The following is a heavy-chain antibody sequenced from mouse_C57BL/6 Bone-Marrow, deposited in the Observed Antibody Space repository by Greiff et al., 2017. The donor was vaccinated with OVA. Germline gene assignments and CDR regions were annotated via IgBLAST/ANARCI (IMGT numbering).Heavy chain of an antibody. CDR1: GYTFTSYW. V-gene: IGHV1-52*01. CDR2: IDPSDSET. J-gene: IGHJ2*01. Sequence: VQLQQPGAELVRPGSSVKLSCKASGYTFTSYWMHWVKQRPIQGLEWIGNIDPSDSETHYNQKFKDQATLTVDKSSSTAYMHLSSLTSENAAVYYCARRGDWDENDYWGQGTTLTVSS. D-gene: IGHD4-1*01. CDR3: ARRGDWDENDY.